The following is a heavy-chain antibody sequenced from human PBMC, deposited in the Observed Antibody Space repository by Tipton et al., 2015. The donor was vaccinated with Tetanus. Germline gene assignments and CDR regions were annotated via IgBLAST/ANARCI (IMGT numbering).Heavy chain of an antibody. D-gene: IGHD3-3*01. CDR3: ARRRTNTNLFFWFES. J-gene: IGHJ5*01. Sequence: EVQLVQSGAEVKKPGESLKISCQASGYSFPHYYIAWVRHMPGKGLEWMGTIKPGDSDIHYSPPLRGQVAISADKSINTACLQLSSLKMSDSAIYYCARRRTNTNLFFWFESWGQGTQVTVSS. CDR1: GYSFPHYY. CDR2: IKPGDSDI. V-gene: IGHV5-51*01.